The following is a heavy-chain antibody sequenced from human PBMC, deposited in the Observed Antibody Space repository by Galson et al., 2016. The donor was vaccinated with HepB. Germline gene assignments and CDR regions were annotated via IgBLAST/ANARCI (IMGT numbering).Heavy chain of an antibody. J-gene: IGHJ6*02. D-gene: IGHD6-19*01. CDR3: ARERAVGGLETGYGMDV. V-gene: IGHV3-21*06. Sequence: SLRLSCAASGFTFSDCSMNWVRQAPGKGLEWVSSISSRGNYIYYADSIRGRFTISRDNAKSSLYLELNSLTPEDTAVYYCARERAVGGLETGYGMDVWGQGTSVTVSS. CDR1: GFTFSDCS. CDR2: ISSRGNYI.